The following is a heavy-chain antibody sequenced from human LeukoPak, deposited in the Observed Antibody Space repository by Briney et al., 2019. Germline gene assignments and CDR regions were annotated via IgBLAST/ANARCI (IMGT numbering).Heavy chain of an antibody. CDR2: ISYDGSNK. J-gene: IGHJ4*02. D-gene: IGHD2-2*01. Sequence: GGSLRLSCAASGFTFSSYAMHWARQAPGKGLEWVAVISYDGSNKYYADSVKGRFTISRDNSKNTLYLQMNSLRAEDTAVYYCARVYCSSTSCPPDLDYWGQGTLVTVSS. V-gene: IGHV3-30-3*01. CDR3: ARVYCSSTSCPPDLDY. CDR1: GFTFSSYA.